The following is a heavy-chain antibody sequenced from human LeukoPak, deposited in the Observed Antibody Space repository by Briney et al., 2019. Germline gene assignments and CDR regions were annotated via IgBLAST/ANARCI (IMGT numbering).Heavy chain of an antibody. J-gene: IGHJ4*02. CDR2: ISSSGSTI. CDR3: VSRDGYSYGLDY. Sequence: PGGSLRLSCAASGFTFSSYEMNWVRQAPGKGLEWVSYISSSGSTIYYADSVKGRFTISRDNAKNSLYLQMNSLRVEDTAVYYCVSRDGYSYGLDYWGQGAPVTVSS. V-gene: IGHV3-48*03. D-gene: IGHD5-18*01. CDR1: GFTFSSYE.